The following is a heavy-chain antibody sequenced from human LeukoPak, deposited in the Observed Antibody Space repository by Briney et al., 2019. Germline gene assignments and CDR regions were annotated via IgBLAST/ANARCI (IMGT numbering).Heavy chain of an antibody. CDR3: ASGLGFCSGSDCTNLVKDYYYGMNV. D-gene: IGHD2-15*01. CDR1: GGSFSNYA. V-gene: IGHV1-69*04. Sequence: PWASVKVSCKASGGSFSNYAFSWVRQAPGQGLEWMGRITPIVDIATYIQKFQGRVTITANKFTSTAYMELSSLTSEDTAVYYCASGLGFCSGSDCTNLVKDYYYGMNVWGQGTTVTVSS. CDR2: ITPIVDIA. J-gene: IGHJ6*02.